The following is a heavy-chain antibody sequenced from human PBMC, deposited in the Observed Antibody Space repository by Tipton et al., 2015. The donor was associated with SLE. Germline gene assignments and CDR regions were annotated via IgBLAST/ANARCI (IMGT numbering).Heavy chain of an antibody. J-gene: IGHJ5*02. Sequence: SLRLSCAPSGFTFSSYAMSWVRQPPGKGLEWVSSISGGGGSTYYADSVKGRFTISRDNAKNSLYLQMNSLRAEDTAVYYCARLPCGGDCYSRWFDPWGQGTLVTVSS. D-gene: IGHD2-21*02. CDR3: ARLPCGGDCYSRWFDP. V-gene: IGHV3-23*01. CDR2: ISGGGGST. CDR1: GFTFSSYA.